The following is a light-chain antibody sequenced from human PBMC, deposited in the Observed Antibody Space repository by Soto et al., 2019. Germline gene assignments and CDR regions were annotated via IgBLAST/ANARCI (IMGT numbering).Light chain of an antibody. CDR1: SSDIGASNY. V-gene: IGLV2-14*01. CDR2: EVS. Sequence: QSALTQPASVSGSPGQSITVSCTGTSSDIGASNYVSWYQQNPGKAPKLIISEVSNRPSGVSNRFSGSKSGNTASLTISGLQAEDEALYYRTSYTSSTTGVFGGGTKVTVL. J-gene: IGLJ3*02. CDR3: TSYTSSTTGV.